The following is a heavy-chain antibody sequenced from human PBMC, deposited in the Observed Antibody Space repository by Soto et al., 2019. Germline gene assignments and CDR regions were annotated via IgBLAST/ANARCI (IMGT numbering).Heavy chain of an antibody. CDR3: ARDPPPPDY. V-gene: IGHV1-18*01. CDR1: GYTFASYA. Sequence: QVQLVQSGAEVKKPGASVKVSCKASGYTFASYAISWMRQAPGQGLEWMGWISAYNGNTNYAQKLQGRVTMTTDTPTSTAYMGLRSLGSDDTAVYYCARDPPPPDYWGQGTVVTVSS. J-gene: IGHJ4*02. CDR2: ISAYNGNT.